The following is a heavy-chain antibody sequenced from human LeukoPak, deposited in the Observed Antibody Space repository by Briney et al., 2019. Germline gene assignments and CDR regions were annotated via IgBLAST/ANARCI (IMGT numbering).Heavy chain of an antibody. Sequence: PGGSLRLSCAASGFTFSNAWMSWVRQAPGKGLEWVGRIKSKTDGGTTDYAAPVKGRFTISRDDSKNTLYPQMNSLKTEDTAVYYCTTDPVFRDDDAFDIWGQGTMVTVSS. D-gene: IGHD3-3*01. V-gene: IGHV3-15*01. CDR3: TTDPVFRDDDAFDI. CDR1: GFTFSNAW. J-gene: IGHJ3*02. CDR2: IKSKTDGGTT.